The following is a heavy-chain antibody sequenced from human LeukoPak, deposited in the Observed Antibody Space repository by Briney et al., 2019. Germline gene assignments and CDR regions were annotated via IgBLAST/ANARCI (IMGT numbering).Heavy chain of an antibody. D-gene: IGHD6-19*01. CDR2: VYHSGST. CDR3: ARHTYNSGWYYFDY. V-gene: IGHV4-59*08. J-gene: IGHJ4*02. Sequence: PSETLSLTCTVSGGSIGSYYWSWIRQPPGKGLEWIGYVYHSGSTNYNPSLKSRVTISVDTSKKQFSLRLSSVTAADTAVYYCARHTYNSGWYYFDYWGQGTLVTVSS. CDR1: GGSIGSYY.